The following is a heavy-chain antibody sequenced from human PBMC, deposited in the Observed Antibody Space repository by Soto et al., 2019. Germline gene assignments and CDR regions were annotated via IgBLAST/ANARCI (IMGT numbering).Heavy chain of an antibody. V-gene: IGHV4-34*01. CDR2: IHHSGIS. CDR1: GGSLSDSF. Sequence: PSETLSLTCTVSGGSLSDSFLNWIRQPPGKGLEWIGEIHHSGISNYNPSLKSRVTMSVDTSNNQVSLQLNSVTPDDTAVYYCARLIGNSWLDSWGQGTLVTVSS. J-gene: IGHJ5*01. CDR3: ARLIGNSWLDS. D-gene: IGHD3-16*01.